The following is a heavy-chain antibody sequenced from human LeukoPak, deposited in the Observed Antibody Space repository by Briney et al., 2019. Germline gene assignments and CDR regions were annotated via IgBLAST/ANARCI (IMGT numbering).Heavy chain of an antibody. CDR3: AKGVGAYYYYGMDV. J-gene: IGHJ6*02. D-gene: IGHD2-15*01. CDR1: GFTFSSYA. CDR2: ISGSGGST. V-gene: IGHV3-23*01. Sequence: GGSLRLSCAASGFTFSSYAMSWVRQAPGKGLEWVSAISGSGGSTYYADSVKGRFTISRDNSKNTLYLQMNSLRAEDTAVYYCAKGVGAYYYYGMDVWGQGTTVTVSS.